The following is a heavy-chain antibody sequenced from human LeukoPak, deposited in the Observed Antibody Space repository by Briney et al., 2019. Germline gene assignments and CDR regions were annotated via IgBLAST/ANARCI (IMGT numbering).Heavy chain of an antibody. D-gene: IGHD3-9*01. CDR3: ARDYGLRYFDWSDMVY. CDR2: ISYDGSNK. J-gene: IGHJ4*02. CDR1: GFTFSSYA. Sequence: GGSLRLSCAASGFTFSSYAMHWVRQAPGKGLEWVAVISYDGSNKYYADSVKGRFTIPRDNSKNTLYLQMNSLRAEDTAVYYCARDYGLRYFDWSDMVYWGQGTLVTVSS. V-gene: IGHV3-30*04.